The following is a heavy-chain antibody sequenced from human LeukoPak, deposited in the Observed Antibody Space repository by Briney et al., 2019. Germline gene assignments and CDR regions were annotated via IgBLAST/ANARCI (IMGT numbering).Heavy chain of an antibody. V-gene: IGHV3-11*04. J-gene: IGHJ4*02. D-gene: IGHD5-12*01. CDR2: MSSGGRTI. CDR1: GFTFSDYY. CDR3: ARDRSGYSGYDFFDS. Sequence: PGGSLRLSCAASGFTFSDYYMSWIRQAPGKGLEWVSYMSSGGRTIYYAGSVKGRFTISRDNAKNSLYLQMNSLRAEDTAIYYCARDRSGYSGYDFFDSWGQGTLVTVSS.